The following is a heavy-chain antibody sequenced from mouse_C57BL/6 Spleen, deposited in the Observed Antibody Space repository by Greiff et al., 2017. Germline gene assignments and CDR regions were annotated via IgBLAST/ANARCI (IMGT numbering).Heavy chain of an antibody. CDR1: GFTFSDYY. Sequence: EVHLVESAGGLVQPGSSMKLSCTASGFTFSDYYMAWVRQVPEKGLEWVANINYDGSSTFYLDSLKSRFTFSIDNAKNMLYLQMSSLKSEDTATDYCACDTWYFDDWGQGTTLTVSS. CDR3: ACDTWYFDD. J-gene: IGHJ2*01. V-gene: IGHV5-16*01. CDR2: INYDGSST.